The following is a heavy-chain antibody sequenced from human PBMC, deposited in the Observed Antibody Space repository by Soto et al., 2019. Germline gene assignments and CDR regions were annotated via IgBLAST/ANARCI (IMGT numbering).Heavy chain of an antibody. V-gene: IGHV3-23*01. Sequence: EVQLLESGGDLIQPGGSLRLSCAASGFTFNIYAMTWVRQPPGKGLGWVSAISRYGDITYYADSVEGRFTISRDNSKNTLYLQMNSLTAEDTAVYYCAKDRYLDHDSRGYLFDNWGQGTLVTVSS. D-gene: IGHD3-22*01. CDR2: ISRYGDIT. J-gene: IGHJ4*02. CDR1: GFTFNIYA. CDR3: AKDRYLDHDSRGYLFDN.